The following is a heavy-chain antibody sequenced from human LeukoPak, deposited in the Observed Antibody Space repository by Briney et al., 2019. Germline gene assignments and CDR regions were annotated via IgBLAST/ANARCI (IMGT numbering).Heavy chain of an antibody. V-gene: IGHV1-46*01. Sequence: GASVKVSCTASGYTFTSYYMHWVRQAPGQGLEWMGIINPSGGSTSYAQKFRGRVTMTRDTSTSTVYMELSSLRSEDTAVYYCARDRVYIAAAGTPPYYYGMDVWGQGTTVTVSS. CDR3: ARDRVYIAAAGTPPYYYGMDV. CDR2: INPSGGST. J-gene: IGHJ6*02. CDR1: GYTFTSYY. D-gene: IGHD6-13*01.